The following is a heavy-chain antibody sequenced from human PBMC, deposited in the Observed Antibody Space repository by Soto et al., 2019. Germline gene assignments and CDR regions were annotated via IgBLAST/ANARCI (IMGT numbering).Heavy chain of an antibody. D-gene: IGHD4-4*01. J-gene: IGHJ6*02. V-gene: IGHV3-30-3*01. CDR2: ISYDGSNK. Sequence: GGSLRLSCAASGFTFSSYAMHWVRQATGKGLEWVAVISYDGSNKYYADSVKGRFTISRDNSKNTLYLQLNSLRAEDTAVYYCARDYTQYYYGMDVWGQGTTVTVSS. CDR3: ARDYTQYYYGMDV. CDR1: GFTFSSYA.